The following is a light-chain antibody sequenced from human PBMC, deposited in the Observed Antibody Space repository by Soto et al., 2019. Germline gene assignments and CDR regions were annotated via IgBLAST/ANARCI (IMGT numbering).Light chain of an antibody. Sequence: QSALTQPASVSGSPGQSISISCTGTSSDVGGYNYVSWYQQHPGKAPKLIIYEVTNRPPGVSNRFSGSKSSNTASLTISGLQAEDEADYYCISYRSGSTLVFGGGTKLTVL. CDR2: EVT. J-gene: IGLJ3*02. CDR1: SSDVGGYNY. CDR3: ISYRSGSTLV. V-gene: IGLV2-14*01.